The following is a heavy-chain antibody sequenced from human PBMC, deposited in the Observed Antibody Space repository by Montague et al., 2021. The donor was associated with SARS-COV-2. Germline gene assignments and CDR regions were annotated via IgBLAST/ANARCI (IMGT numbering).Heavy chain of an antibody. CDR1: GGSISSGGHY. V-gene: IGHV4-61*02. J-gene: IGHJ4*01. CDR3: ARAKVTTSVFDH. D-gene: IGHD4-17*01. Sequence: TLSLTCSVSGGSISSGGHYWSWIRQPAGKGLQWIGRMFPSGRTNYNPSLNSRVTISVDTSKNQFSLDVRSVTATDTATYFCARAKVTTSVFDHWGHGILVTVFS. CDR2: MFPSGRT.